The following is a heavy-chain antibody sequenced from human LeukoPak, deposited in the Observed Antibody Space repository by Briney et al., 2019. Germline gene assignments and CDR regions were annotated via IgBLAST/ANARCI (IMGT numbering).Heavy chain of an antibody. J-gene: IGHJ3*02. D-gene: IGHD1-26*01. V-gene: IGHV4-59*01. CDR3: ARGRGYAFDI. CDR1: GGSISSYY. Sequence: SETLSLTCTVPGGSISSYYWSWIRQPPGKGLEWIGYIYYSGSTNYNPSLKSRVTISVDTSKNQFSLKLSSVTAADTAVYYCARGRGYAFDIWGQGTMVTVSS. CDR2: IYYSGST.